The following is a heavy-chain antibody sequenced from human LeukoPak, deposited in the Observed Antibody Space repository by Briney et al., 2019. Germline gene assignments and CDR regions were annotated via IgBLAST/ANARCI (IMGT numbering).Heavy chain of an antibody. CDR2: MNPNSGNT. J-gene: IGHJ4*02. CDR1: GYTFTSYD. CDR3: ARGLSTNDYDFWSGYYYYFDY. Sequence: ASVKVSCKASGYTFTSYDISWVRQATGQGLEWMGWMNPNSGNTGYAQRFQGRVTMTRNTSISTAYMELSSLRSEDTAVYYCARGLSTNDYDFWSGYYYYFDYWGQGTLVTVSS. V-gene: IGHV1-8*01. D-gene: IGHD3-3*01.